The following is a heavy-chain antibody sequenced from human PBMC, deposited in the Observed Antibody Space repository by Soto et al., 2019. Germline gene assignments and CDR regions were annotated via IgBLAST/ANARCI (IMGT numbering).Heavy chain of an antibody. D-gene: IGHD3-10*01. V-gene: IGHV3-30-3*01. CDR3: ARDGDYYGSGSYSYYGMDV. J-gene: IGHJ6*02. CDR1: GFTFSSYA. Sequence: GGSLRLSCAASGFTFSSYAMHWVRQAPGKGLEWVAVISYDGSNKYYADSVKGRFTISRDNSKNTLYLQMNSLRAEDTAVYYCARDGDYYGSGSYSYYGMDVWGQGTTVTVSS. CDR2: ISYDGSNK.